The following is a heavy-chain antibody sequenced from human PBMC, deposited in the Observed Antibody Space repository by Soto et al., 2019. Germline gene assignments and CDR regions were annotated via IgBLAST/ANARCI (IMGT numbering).Heavy chain of an antibody. CDR3: ARSLTVYQYSGSPPAY. Sequence: QVQLVQSGAEVKKPGASVKVSCKASGYTFTSYGISWVRQAPGQGLEWMGWISAYNGNTNYAQKLQGRVTMTTDTPTSTAYMELRSLRSDDTAVYYCARSLTVYQYSGSPPAYWGQGTLVTVSS. CDR1: GYTFTSYG. CDR2: ISAYNGNT. V-gene: IGHV1-18*01. D-gene: IGHD1-26*01. J-gene: IGHJ4*02.